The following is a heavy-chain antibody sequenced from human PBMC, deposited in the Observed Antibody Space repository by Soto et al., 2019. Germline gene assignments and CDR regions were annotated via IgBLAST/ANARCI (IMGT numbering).Heavy chain of an antibody. V-gene: IGHV1-8*01. CDR3: ARGNPFNYAGFDV. Sequence: QAHLEQSGAELKRPGASVKVSCKASGYTFSDFDINWLRQVSGQGPEWMGWMNAKSGDTFFAQRFQGKFNMTWDTSLSTAYMEVGSLTSDDTAIYYCARGNPFNYAGFDVWGQGTTVAVSS. CDR1: GYTFSDFD. CDR2: MNAKSGDT. J-gene: IGHJ6*02. D-gene: IGHD3-16*01.